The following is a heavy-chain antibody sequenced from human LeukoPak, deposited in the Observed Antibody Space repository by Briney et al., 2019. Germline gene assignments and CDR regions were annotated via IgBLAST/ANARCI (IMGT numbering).Heavy chain of an antibody. CDR2: IYYSGST. J-gene: IGHJ4*02. CDR3: ARGGWLQFDY. V-gene: IGHV4-59*01. CDR1: GGSISSYY. D-gene: IGHD5-24*01. Sequence: PSETLSLICTVSGGSISSYYWSWIRQPPGKGLEWIGYIYYSGSTNYNPSLKSRVTISVDTSKNQFSLKLSSVTAADTAVYYCARGGWLQFDYWGQGTLVTVSS.